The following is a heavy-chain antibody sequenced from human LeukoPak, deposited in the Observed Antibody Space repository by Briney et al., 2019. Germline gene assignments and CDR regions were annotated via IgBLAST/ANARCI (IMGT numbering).Heavy chain of an antibody. J-gene: IGHJ3*02. V-gene: IGHV3-11*01. CDR2: ISSGGDTK. Sequence: GGSLRLSCAASGVSFSDYYMTWIRQAPGKGLEWLAYISSGGDTKFYADSVKGRFTISRDNAKKSLFLGVNSLRAEDTAVYYCARVVYCNGDSCHIFAFDIWGQGTMVTVSA. CDR1: GVSFSDYY. CDR3: ARVVYCNGDSCHIFAFDI. D-gene: IGHD2-15*01.